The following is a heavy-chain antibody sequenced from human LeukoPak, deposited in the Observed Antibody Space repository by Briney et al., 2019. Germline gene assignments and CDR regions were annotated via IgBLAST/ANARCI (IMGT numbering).Heavy chain of an antibody. CDR2: IYYSGST. D-gene: IGHD1-26*01. CDR3: ARVNSGSYWVDY. V-gene: IGHV4-39*01. CDR1: GGSISSSSYY. J-gene: IGHJ4*02. Sequence: SETLSLTCTVSGGSISSSSYYWGWIRQPPGKGLEWIGSIYYSGSTYYNPSLKSRVTISVDTSKNQFSLKLSSVTAADTAVYYCARVNSGSYWVDYWGQGTLVTVSS.